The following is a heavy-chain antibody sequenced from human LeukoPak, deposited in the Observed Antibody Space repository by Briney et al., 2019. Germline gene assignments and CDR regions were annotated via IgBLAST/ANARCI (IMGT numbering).Heavy chain of an antibody. J-gene: IGHJ4*02. CDR1: GGSISSYD. V-gene: IGHV4-4*07. CDR2: IYTSGST. CDR3: AREGGFYRSLDY. Sequence: PSETLCLTCTASGGSISSYDWSWIRQPAGKGLEWIGRIYTSGSTNYNPSLKRRVTMSVDTSKNKFSLKLSSVTAADTAVYYCAREGGFYRSLDYSGQGTLVTVSS. D-gene: IGHD3-3*01.